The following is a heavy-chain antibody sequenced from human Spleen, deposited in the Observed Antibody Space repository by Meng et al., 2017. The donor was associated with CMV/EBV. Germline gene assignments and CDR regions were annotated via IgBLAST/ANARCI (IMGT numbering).Heavy chain of an antibody. CDR3: AKDYVDGSSSFPFD. V-gene: IGHV3-53*01. CDR1: DFTVSSNY. CDR2: IYSGNNT. D-gene: IGHD6-6*01. Sequence: GESLKISCAASDFTVSSNYISWVRQAPGKGLEWVSIIYSGNNTYYADSVKGRFTISRDNSKNTLYLQMNSLRAEDTAVYYCAKDYVDGSSSFPFDWGQGTLVTVSS. J-gene: IGHJ4*02.